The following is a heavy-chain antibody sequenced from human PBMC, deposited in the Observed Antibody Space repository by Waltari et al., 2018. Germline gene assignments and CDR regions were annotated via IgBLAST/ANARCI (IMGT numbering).Heavy chain of an antibody. CDR3: ARVTNWNPLGYYYYMDV. V-gene: IGHV1-18*01. CDR2: ISAYNGNT. CDR1: GYTFTSYG. Sequence: QVQLVQSGAEVKKPGASVKVSCKASGYTFTSYGISWVRQAPGQGLEWMGWISAYNGNTNYAQRLQGRGTMTTDTSTSTAYMELRSLRSDDTAVYYCARVTNWNPLGYYYYMDVWGKGTTVTVSS. J-gene: IGHJ6*03. D-gene: IGHD1-1*01.